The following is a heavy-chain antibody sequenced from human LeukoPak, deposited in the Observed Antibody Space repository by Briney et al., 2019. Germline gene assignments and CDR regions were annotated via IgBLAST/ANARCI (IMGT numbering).Heavy chain of an antibody. CDR1: GFTFSAYW. Sequence: PGGSLRLSCADSGFTFSAYWMHWVRQAPGKGLVWVSRINGDGSITTYAESVKGRFIISRDNAKNTVYLQMNSLRVEDTAVYYCARDLELTYYDSSGHDYWGQGTLVTVSS. V-gene: IGHV3-74*01. J-gene: IGHJ4*02. CDR2: INGDGSIT. CDR3: ARDLELTYYDSSGHDY. D-gene: IGHD3-22*01.